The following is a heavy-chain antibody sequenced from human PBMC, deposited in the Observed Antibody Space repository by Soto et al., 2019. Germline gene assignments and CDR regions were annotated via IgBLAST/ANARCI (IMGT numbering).Heavy chain of an antibody. CDR3: ARDTSHYDSGSHEYYMDV. CDR1: GYTFTGYY. D-gene: IGHD3-3*01. J-gene: IGHJ6*03. V-gene: IGHV1-2*04. CDR2: INPNSGGT. Sequence: ASVKVSCKASGYTFTGYYMHWVRQAPGQGLEWVGWINPNSGGTNYAQKFQGWVTMTRDTSISTAYMELSRLRSDDTAVYYCARDTSHYDSGSHEYYMDVWGKGTTVTVSS.